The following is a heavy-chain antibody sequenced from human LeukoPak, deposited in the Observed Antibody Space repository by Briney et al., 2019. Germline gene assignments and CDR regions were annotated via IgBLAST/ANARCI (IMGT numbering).Heavy chain of an antibody. V-gene: IGHV3-23*01. Sequence: GGSLRLSSADPGHTFISYTMRCPRQAPGKGLEWVSGISGNGGSTYYGDSVKGRFTISRDNSKSNLYATINSTGDEVTAVYYCAKSDCITPRQIGYWGQGTLVTVSS. J-gene: IGHJ4*02. CDR2: ISGNGGST. CDR1: GHTFISYT. CDR3: AKSDCITPRQIGY. D-gene: IGHD2-21*02.